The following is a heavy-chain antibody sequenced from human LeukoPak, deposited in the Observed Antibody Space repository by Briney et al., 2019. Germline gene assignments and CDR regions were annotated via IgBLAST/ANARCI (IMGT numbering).Heavy chain of an antibody. CDR3: ATVFDF. CDR1: GFTFSNYG. J-gene: IGHJ4*02. CDR2: IDADWSST. V-gene: IGHV3-74*01. Sequence: PGGSLRLSCGASGFTFSNYGMHWVRRVPGKGLVWVARIDADWSSTSYADSVQGRFTISRDNAKNTLYLQMNSLRVEDTAVYYCATVFDFWGQGTLVTVSS.